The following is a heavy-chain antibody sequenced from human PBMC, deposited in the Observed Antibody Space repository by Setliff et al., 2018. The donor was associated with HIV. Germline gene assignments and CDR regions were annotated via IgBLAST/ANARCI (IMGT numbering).Heavy chain of an antibody. J-gene: IGHJ3*02. CDR3: ARGGSTMIEDAFDI. Sequence: ASVKVSCKASGYTFTGYYMHWVRQAPGQGLEWMGWINPNSGGTNYAQKFQGWVTMTRETSISTAYMELSRLRSDDTAVYYCARGGSTMIEDAFDIWGQGTMVTVSS. V-gene: IGHV1-2*04. CDR2: INPNSGGT. D-gene: IGHD3-22*01. CDR1: GYTFTGYY.